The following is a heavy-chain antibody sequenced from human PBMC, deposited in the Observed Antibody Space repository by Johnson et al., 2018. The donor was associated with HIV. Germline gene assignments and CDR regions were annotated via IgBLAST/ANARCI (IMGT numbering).Heavy chain of an antibody. V-gene: IGHV3-30*03. Sequence: QVHLVESGGGVVQPGRSLRLSCAASGFTLSTYGMHWVRQAPGKGLEWVAVISYDGSNKNYADSVKGRFTISRDNSKNTLYLQMNSLRAEDTAVYYCATSTASDAFDIWGQGTMVTVSS. CDR1: GFTLSTYG. J-gene: IGHJ3*02. CDR2: ISYDGSNK. D-gene: IGHD1-1*01. CDR3: ATSTASDAFDI.